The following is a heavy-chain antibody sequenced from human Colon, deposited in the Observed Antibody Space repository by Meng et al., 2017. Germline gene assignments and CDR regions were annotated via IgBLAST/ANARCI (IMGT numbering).Heavy chain of an antibody. CDR2: MNPNRGNT. D-gene: IGHD2/OR15-2a*01. CDR1: GYTFTSYD. V-gene: IGHV1-8*01. J-gene: IGHJ1*01. Sequence: ASVKVSCKASGYTFTSYDINWVRQATGQGLEWMGWMNPNRGNTGYAQKFQGRVTMTRNTSIGTAYMELSSLRSEDTAVYYCARGPIVSQYFHHWGQGTLVTVSS. CDR3: ARGPIVSQYFHH.